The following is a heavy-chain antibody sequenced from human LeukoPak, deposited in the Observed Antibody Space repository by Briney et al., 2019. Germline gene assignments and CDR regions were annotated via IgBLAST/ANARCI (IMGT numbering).Heavy chain of an antibody. CDR2: ITSSGDST. V-gene: IGHV3-23*01. Sequence: GGSLRLSCTASGFTFGDYAMSWIRQAPGKGLEWVSAITSSGDSTYYADSVRGRFTISRDNSKNTLYLQMNTLRAEDRAVYYCAKENPVGGTNYFDYWGQGTLVTVSS. CDR3: AKENPVGGTNYFDY. D-gene: IGHD1-26*01. J-gene: IGHJ4*02. CDR1: GFTFGDYA.